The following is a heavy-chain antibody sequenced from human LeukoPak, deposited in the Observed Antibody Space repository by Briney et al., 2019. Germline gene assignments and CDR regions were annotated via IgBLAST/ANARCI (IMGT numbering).Heavy chain of an antibody. CDR3: ARNGVGVTGHNWSDP. J-gene: IGHJ5*02. CDR1: GYRFTSYW. D-gene: IGHD2-21*02. Sequence: GESLKISCKGSGYRFTSYWIDWVRQMPGKGLEWMGTIYPGDSDTRYSPSFQGQVTISADNSISTAYLQWSSLKASDTAMYYGARNGVGVTGHNWSDPWGQGTLVTVSS. CDR2: IYPGDSDT. V-gene: IGHV5-51*01.